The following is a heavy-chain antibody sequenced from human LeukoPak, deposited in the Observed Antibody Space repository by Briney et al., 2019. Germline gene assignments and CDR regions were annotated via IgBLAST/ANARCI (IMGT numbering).Heavy chain of an antibody. V-gene: IGHV1-69*05. CDR3: AREGGVVITMD. D-gene: IGHD3-22*01. CDR1: GGTFISCA. J-gene: IGHJ4*02. Sequence: ASVKVSCKASGGTFISCAISWVRQAPGQGVEGMGRIIPIFGTANYAQKFQGRVTITTDESTSTAYMELSSLRSEDTAVYYCAREGGVVITMDWGQGTLVIVSS. CDR2: IIPIFGTA.